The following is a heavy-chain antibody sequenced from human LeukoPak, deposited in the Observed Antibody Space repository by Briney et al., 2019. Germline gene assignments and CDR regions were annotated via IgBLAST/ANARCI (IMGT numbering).Heavy chain of an antibody. Sequence: PGGSLRLSCAASGFTVSTDYMTWVRQAPGKGLEWVSIIYGGGNTYYTDSVKGRFTISRDNSKNTLYLQMNSLRAEDTAVYYCARDATWNDGRGLDYWGQGTLVTVSS. V-gene: IGHV3-53*01. D-gene: IGHD1-1*01. CDR2: IYGGGNT. CDR3: ARDATWNDGRGLDY. CDR1: GFTVSTDY. J-gene: IGHJ4*02.